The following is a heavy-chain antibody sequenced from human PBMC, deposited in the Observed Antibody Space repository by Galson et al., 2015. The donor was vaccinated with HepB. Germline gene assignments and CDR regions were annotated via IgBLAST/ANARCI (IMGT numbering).Heavy chain of an antibody. J-gene: IGHJ6*02. CDR3: ARDRTVRHYYYYYGMDV. V-gene: IGHV3-30*04. D-gene: IGHD1-1*01. Sequence: SLRLSCAASGFTFSSYAVHWVRQAPGKGLEWVAVISYDGSNKYYADSVKGRFTISRDNSKNTLYLQMNSLRAEDTAVYYCARDRTVRHYYYYYGMDVWGQGTTVTVSS. CDR1: GFTFSSYA. CDR2: ISYDGSNK.